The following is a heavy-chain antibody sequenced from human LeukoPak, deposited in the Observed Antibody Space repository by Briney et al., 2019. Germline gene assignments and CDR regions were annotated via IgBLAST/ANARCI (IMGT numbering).Heavy chain of an antibody. CDR2: INDSGAT. CDR3: ARGLRRVTTTPFDY. Sequence: SETLSLTCAVYGGSFSGYYWSWIRQTPEKGLEWIGDINDSGATNYNPSFKCRVTISQDTSNSQFSLKVTSVTAADTAAYYCARGLRRVTTTPFDYWGQGTLVTVSS. J-gene: IGHJ4*02. CDR1: GGSFSGYY. V-gene: IGHV4-34*01. D-gene: IGHD4-17*01.